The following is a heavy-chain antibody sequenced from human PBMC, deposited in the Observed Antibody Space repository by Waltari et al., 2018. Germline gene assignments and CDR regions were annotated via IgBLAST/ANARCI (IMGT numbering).Heavy chain of an antibody. CDR3: ARGPDFWSGYYMVPFDY. Sequence: QVQLVQSGAEVKKPGASVKVSCKASGSNFTGYYMNWVRQAPGQGLEWIGWINPKCGCANYTQTLQGRVTITKDTSISTAYMELNRLRSDDTAMYYCARGPDFWSGYYMVPFDYWGQGTLVTVSS. V-gene: IGHV1-2*02. D-gene: IGHD3-3*01. J-gene: IGHJ4*02. CDR1: GSNFTGYY. CDR2: INPKCGCA.